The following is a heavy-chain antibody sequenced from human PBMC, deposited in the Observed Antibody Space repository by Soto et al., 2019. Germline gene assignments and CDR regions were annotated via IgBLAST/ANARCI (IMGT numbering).Heavy chain of an antibody. Sequence: QVQLVQSGAEVQPPGSSMKVSCTASGHTFSRYAINWVRQAPGQGLEWMGGIIPMFGTTNYAQKFQGRVTITADDSTSTTHLELSNLRFEDTAVYYCARVGDHTNPWGQGTLVTVSS. CDR2: IIPMFGTT. V-gene: IGHV1-69*01. J-gene: IGHJ5*02. D-gene: IGHD3-16*01. CDR1: GHTFSRYA. CDR3: ARVGDHTNP.